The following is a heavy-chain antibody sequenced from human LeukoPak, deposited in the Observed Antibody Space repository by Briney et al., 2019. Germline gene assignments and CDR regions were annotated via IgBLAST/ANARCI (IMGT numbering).Heavy chain of an antibody. CDR3: VRDVIHSYFDI. J-gene: IGHJ4*02. CDR1: GFPFRSHN. D-gene: IGHD2/OR15-2a*01. Sequence: GSLRLSCAASGFPFRSHNLDWVRQAPGKGLEWVSSITGAGSIQYADSVQGRFTISRDNTQNSIFLQMNSLRAEDTAVYYCVRDVIHSYFDIWGQGILVTVSS. CDR2: ITGAGSI. V-gene: IGHV3-69-1*02.